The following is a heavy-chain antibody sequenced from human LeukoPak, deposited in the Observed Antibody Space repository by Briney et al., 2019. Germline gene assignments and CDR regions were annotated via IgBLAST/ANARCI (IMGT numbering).Heavy chain of an antibody. D-gene: IGHD5-18*01. CDR2: ISAYDGNT. CDR3: ARAVRGYSYAYLPY. V-gene: IGHV1-18*01. J-gene: IGHJ4*02. Sequence: GASVKVSCKASGYTFSSYGISWVRQAPGQGLEWMGWISAYDGNTDYAQNLQGRVTMTTDTSTSTAYMELRSLRSDGTAVYYCARAVRGYSYAYLPYWGQGTLVTVSS. CDR1: GYTFSSYG.